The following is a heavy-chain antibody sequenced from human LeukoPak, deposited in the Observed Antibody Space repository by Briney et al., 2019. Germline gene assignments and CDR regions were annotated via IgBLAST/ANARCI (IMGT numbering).Heavy chain of an antibody. J-gene: IGHJ3*01. CDR3: ARDQIRYSNSPEALDL. CDR2: LSSDGTNK. V-gene: IGHV3-30-3*01. Sequence: GGSLRLSCAASGFTFSSYAVHWVRQAPGKGLGWVAGLSSDGTNKYYADSVQGRFIISRDTSKNTLYLLMNSLRGEDTAVYYCARDQIRYSNSPEALDLWGQGTLVSVSS. D-gene: IGHD5-18*01. CDR1: GFTFSSYA.